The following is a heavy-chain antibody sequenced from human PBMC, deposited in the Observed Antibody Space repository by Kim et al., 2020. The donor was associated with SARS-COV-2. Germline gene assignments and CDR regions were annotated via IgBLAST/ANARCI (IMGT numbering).Heavy chain of an antibody. J-gene: IGHJ4*02. Sequence: GGSLRLSCAVSGFTFSSYGMHWVRQAPGKGLEWVAVIWYDGSNKYYADSVKGRFTISRDNSKNTLYLQMNSLRAEDTAVYYCARDRKGGSSWFFDYWGQGTLVTVSS. CDR1: GFTFSSYG. CDR2: IWYDGSNK. D-gene: IGHD6-13*01. V-gene: IGHV3-33*01. CDR3: ARDRKGGSSWFFDY.